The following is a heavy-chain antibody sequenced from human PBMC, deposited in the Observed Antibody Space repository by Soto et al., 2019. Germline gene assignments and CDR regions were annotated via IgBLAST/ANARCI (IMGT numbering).Heavy chain of an antibody. J-gene: IGHJ6*02. D-gene: IGHD5-18*01. V-gene: IGHV4-34*01. CDR1: GGSFSGYY. CDR3: ARGGYRTRYYYYYGMDV. Sequence: SESLSLTCAVYGGSFSGYYWSWIRQPPGKGLEWIGEINHSGSTNYNPSLKSRVTISVDTSKNQFSLKLSSVTAADTAVYYCARGGYRTRYYYYYGMDVWGQGTTVTVSS. CDR2: INHSGST.